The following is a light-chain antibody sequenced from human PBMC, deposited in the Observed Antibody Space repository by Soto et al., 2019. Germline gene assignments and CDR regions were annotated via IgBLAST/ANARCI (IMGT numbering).Light chain of an antibody. V-gene: IGKV3-15*01. J-gene: IGKJ1*01. CDR3: QQYNNWPRT. CDR1: QSVSSN. Sequence: EIVMTQSPATLSVSPGERATLSCRASQSVSSNLAWYQQKPGQAPRLLIYGASTRATGISARISGSGSGTEFTLTISSLQSEDFALYYCQQYNNWPRTFGQGTKVDI. CDR2: GAS.